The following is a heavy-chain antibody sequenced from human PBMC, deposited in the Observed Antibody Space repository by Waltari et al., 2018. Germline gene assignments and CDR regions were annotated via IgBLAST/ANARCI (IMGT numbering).Heavy chain of an antibody. CDR3: AQYYVGF. D-gene: IGHD1-26*01. CDR1: GFAFSDHF. V-gene: IGHV3-72*01. CDR2: IKNRAHHYTT. Sequence: ELQLVESGGDLVQPGGSLRLSCAASGFAFSDHFMDRVRQAPGKGLEWVGRIKNRAHHYTTEYAASVRGRFNISRDDSKNLLYLQMNSLTTMDTAVYYCAQYYVGFWGQGSVVTVSS. J-gene: IGHJ4*02.